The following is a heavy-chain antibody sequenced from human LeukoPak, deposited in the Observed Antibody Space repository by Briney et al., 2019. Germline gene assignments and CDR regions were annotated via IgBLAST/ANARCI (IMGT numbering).Heavy chain of an antibody. CDR1: GFTFSNYW. Sequence: GGSLRLSCAASGFTFSNYWMAWVRQAPGKGPEWVANINLDGSQKYYVDSVKGRFTISRDNAENSLYLQMNSLRVEDTAVYYCARGSGHDRVYYYGMDVWGQGTTVTVSS. CDR3: ARGSGHDRVYYYGMDV. CDR2: INLDGSQK. D-gene: IGHD5-12*01. J-gene: IGHJ6*02. V-gene: IGHV3-7*03.